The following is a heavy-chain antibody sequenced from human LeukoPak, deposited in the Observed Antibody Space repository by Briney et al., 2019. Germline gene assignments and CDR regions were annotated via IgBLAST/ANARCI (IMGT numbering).Heavy chain of an antibody. Sequence: GGSLRLSCAASGFTFSSYAMSWVRQAPGKGLEWLSAISGSGGSTYYADSVKGRFTISRDNSKNTLYLQMNSLRAEDTAVYYCAKGWKAVVPAASYGFDYWGQGTLVTVSS. D-gene: IGHD2-2*01. CDR2: ISGSGGST. J-gene: IGHJ4*02. CDR1: GFTFSSYA. V-gene: IGHV3-23*01. CDR3: AKGWKAVVPAASYGFDY.